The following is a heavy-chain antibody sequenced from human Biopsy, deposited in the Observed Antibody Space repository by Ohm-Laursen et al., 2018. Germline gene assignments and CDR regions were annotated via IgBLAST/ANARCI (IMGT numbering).Heavy chain of an antibody. V-gene: IGHV1-69*13. CDR3: ATDAVGGLAVF. Sequence: ASVKVSCKPSGGTFNNYAISWVRQAPGPGLEWMGGISPVFGAVKYAEKFRGRLTITAGESTGTAYMELNSLTSDDTAVYYCATDAVGGLAVFGGQGTLVTVSS. J-gene: IGHJ4*02. CDR1: GGTFNNYA. CDR2: ISPVFGAV. D-gene: IGHD3-16*01.